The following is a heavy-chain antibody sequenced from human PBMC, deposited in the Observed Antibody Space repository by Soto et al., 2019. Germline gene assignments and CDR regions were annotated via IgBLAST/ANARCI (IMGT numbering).Heavy chain of an antibody. CDR1: GFTFSSYA. Sequence: EVQLLESGGGLVQPGGSLRLSCAASGFTFSSYAMSWVRQAPGKGLEWVSAISGSGGSTNYADSVKGRFTISRDNSKNTLYLQMNSLRPEDTAAYYGAKGAMRYYYGMDVWGQGTTVTVSS. CDR3: AKGAMRYYYGMDV. V-gene: IGHV3-23*01. J-gene: IGHJ6*01. CDR2: ISGSGGST. D-gene: IGHD2-2*01.